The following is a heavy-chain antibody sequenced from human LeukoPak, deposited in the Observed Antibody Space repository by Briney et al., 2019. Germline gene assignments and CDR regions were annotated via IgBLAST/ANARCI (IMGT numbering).Heavy chain of an antibody. D-gene: IGHD3-16*02. Sequence: SETLSLTCTVSGGSISSYYWSWIRQPPGKGLEWIGYIYYSGSTNYNPSLKSRVTISVDTSKNQFSLKLSSVTAADTAVYYCARGRAQYYDYVWGSYRYYYFDYWGQGTLVTVSS. V-gene: IGHV4-59*12. J-gene: IGHJ4*02. CDR2: IYYSGST. CDR3: ARGRAQYYDYVWGSYRYYYFDY. CDR1: GGSISSYY.